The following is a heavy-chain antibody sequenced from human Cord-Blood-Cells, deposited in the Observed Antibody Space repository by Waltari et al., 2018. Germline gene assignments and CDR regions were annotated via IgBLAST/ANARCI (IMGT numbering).Heavy chain of an antibody. J-gene: IGHJ5*02. CDR2: IYYSGGT. D-gene: IGHD6-13*01. Sequence: QVQLQESGPGLVKPSETLSLTCTVSGGSISSYYWSWIRQPPGKGLEWIGYIYYSGGTNYNPSLKSRVTISVETSKNQFSLKLSSVTAADTAVYYCARTSSSWYNWFDPWGQGTLVTVSS. CDR3: ARTSSSWYNWFDP. CDR1: GGSISSYY. V-gene: IGHV4-59*01.